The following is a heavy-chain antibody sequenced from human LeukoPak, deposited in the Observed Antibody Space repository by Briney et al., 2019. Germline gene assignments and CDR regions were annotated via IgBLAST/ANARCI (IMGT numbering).Heavy chain of an antibody. CDR1: GGSISSGDCF. Sequence: PSQTLSLTCTVSGGSISSGDCFWSWIRQHPGKGLEWIAHIYHAGSTHDNPSLRGRVAISLDTSANQFSLRLSSVTAADTAVYFCARATHYSASTGGPYMDVWGQGTTVTVSS. D-gene: IGHD3-22*01. J-gene: IGHJ6*03. V-gene: IGHV4-31*03. CDR2: IYHAGST. CDR3: ARATHYSASTGGPYMDV.